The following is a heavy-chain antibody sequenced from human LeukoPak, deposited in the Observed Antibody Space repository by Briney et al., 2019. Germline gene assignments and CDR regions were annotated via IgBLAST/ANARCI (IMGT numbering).Heavy chain of an antibody. V-gene: IGHV5-51*01. CDR3: ARGIMSNRYYFDY. D-gene: IGHD1-14*01. CDR2: IYPGDSDT. Sequence: GESLQISCKGSGYSFTSYWIGWVRQMPGKGLEWMGIIYPGDSDTRYSPSFQGQVTISADKSISTAYLQWSSLKASDTAMYYCARGIMSNRYYFDYWGQGTLVTVSS. J-gene: IGHJ4*02. CDR1: GYSFTSYW.